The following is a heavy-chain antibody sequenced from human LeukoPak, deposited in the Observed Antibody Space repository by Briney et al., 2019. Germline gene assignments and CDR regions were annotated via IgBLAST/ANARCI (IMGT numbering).Heavy chain of an antibody. D-gene: IGHD2-15*01. CDR1: GGSISSSSYY. CDR3: ARRYCSGGSCYSDNWFDP. Sequence: PSETLSLTCTVSGGSISSSSYYWGWIRQPPGKGLEWIGSNSGSTYYNPSLKSRVTLSVDTSKNQFSLKLSSVTAADTAVYYCARRYCSGGSCYSDNWFDPWGQGTLVTVSS. CDR2: NSGST. V-gene: IGHV4-39*01. J-gene: IGHJ5*02.